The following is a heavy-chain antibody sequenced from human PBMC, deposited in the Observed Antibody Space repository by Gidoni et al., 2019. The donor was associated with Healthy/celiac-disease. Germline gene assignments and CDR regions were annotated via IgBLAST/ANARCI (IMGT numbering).Heavy chain of an antibody. CDR3: ACRRANDAFDI. CDR1: GGSISSGGYY. J-gene: IGHJ3*02. CDR2: INYSGST. V-gene: IGHV4-31*03. Sequence: QVQLQESGPGLVKPSQTLSLTSTVSGGSISSGGYYWSWIRQHPGKGLEWIGYINYSGSTYYNPSLKSRVPISVDTSKNQFSLKLSSVTAADAAVYYCACRRANDAFDIWGQGTMVTVSS.